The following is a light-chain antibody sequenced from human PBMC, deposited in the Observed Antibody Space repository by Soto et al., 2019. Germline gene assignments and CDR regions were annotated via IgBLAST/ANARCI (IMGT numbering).Light chain of an antibody. CDR1: SSNIGAGYD. J-gene: IGLJ1*01. V-gene: IGLV1-40*01. Sequence: QSVLTQPPSVSGAPGQRVTISCTGSSSNIGAGYDVHWYQQLPGTAPKLLIYGNSNRPSGVPDRFSGSKSGTSASLAITGLQADDEADYYCQSYDSILSAFYVFGTGTKVTVL. CDR2: GNS. CDR3: QSYDSILSAFYV.